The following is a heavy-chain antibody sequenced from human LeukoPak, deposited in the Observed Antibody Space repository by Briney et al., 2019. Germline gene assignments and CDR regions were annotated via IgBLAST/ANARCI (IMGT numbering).Heavy chain of an antibody. Sequence: NPSETLSLTCAVYGGSFSGYYWSWIRQPPGKGLEWIGEINHSGSTNYNPSLKSRVTISVDTSKNQFSLKLSSATAADTAVYYCARGRYYDFWSGYLYWFDPWGQGTLVTVSS. CDR1: GGSFSGYY. J-gene: IGHJ5*02. V-gene: IGHV4-34*01. CDR2: INHSGST. D-gene: IGHD3-3*01. CDR3: ARGRYYDFWSGYLYWFDP.